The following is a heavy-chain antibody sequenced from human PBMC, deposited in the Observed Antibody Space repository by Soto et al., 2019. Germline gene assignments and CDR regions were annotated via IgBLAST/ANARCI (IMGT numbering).Heavy chain of an antibody. J-gene: IGHJ4*02. CDR3: AKVWGAEX. V-gene: IGHV1-24*01. CDR1: GYTLTELS. CDR2: FDPEDGET. D-gene: IGHD3-16*01. Sequence: ASLKVSCNVSGYTLTELSMHWVRQAPGKGLEWMGVFDPEDGETIYAHKFQGRVTMTEDTSTDTAYMELSSLRSEDTAVYYCAKVWGAEXWGQVTLVTVSX.